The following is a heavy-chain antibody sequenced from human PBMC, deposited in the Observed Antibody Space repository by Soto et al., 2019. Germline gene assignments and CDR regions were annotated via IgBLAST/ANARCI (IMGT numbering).Heavy chain of an antibody. CDR1: GDSVSSDKW. D-gene: IGHD2-21*02. V-gene: IGHV4-4*02. Sequence: QVQLQESGPGLVTPSGTLSLTCAVSGDSVSSDKWWTWVRQPPGKGLEWIGEIHHRGGPNYNPSLKSRITMSVEKSKNQFSVQLNYVNAADTAIYYCARGGDWKFDYWGQGSLVTVSS. CDR2: IHHRGGP. J-gene: IGHJ4*02. CDR3: ARGGDWKFDY.